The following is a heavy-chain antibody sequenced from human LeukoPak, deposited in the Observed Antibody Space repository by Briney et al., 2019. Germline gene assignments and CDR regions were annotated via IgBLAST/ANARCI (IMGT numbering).Heavy chain of an antibody. Sequence: ASVKVSCKASRYTFTDYYIHWVRQAPGQGLEWLGMINPSGGSTTYAQKFQGRVTMTRDTSTSTVYMELSSLKSGDTAVYYCARGTAAAGTDFVYWGQGTLVTVSS. CDR2: INPSGGST. J-gene: IGHJ4*02. V-gene: IGHV1-46*01. CDR3: ARGTAAAGTDFVY. CDR1: RYTFTDYY. D-gene: IGHD6-13*01.